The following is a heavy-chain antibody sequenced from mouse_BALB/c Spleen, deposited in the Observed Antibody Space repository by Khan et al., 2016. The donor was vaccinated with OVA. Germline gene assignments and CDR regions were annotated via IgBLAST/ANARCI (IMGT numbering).Heavy chain of an antibody. D-gene: IGHD2-14*01. J-gene: IGHJ4*01. CDR1: GFTFSSFG. CDR3: ASATYYRYDRGFMDD. Sequence: EVELVESGGGLVQPGGSRKLSCAASGFTFSSFGMHWVRQAPEKGLEWVAYIRVGSSIIYYADTVKGRFTISRDNPKKPLFREMTSIRSEDQAMYYCASATYYRYDRGFMDDWGQGTSVTVSS. V-gene: IGHV5-17*02. CDR2: IRVGSSII.